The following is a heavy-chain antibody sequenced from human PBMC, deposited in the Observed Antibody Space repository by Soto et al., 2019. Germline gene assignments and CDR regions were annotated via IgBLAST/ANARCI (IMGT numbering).Heavy chain of an antibody. J-gene: IGHJ4*02. V-gene: IGHV4-4*02. Sequence: QVQLQESGPGLVKPSETLSLTCTVSGGSISSNWWTWVRQPPGKGLEWIGEIYHSGTTNYNPSLESRVSISLDKSQNQFSLIVNSVTAADTTMYYCARSPRYWGQGTLVTVSS. D-gene: IGHD2-15*01. CDR1: GGSISSNW. CDR3: ARSPRY. CDR2: IYHSGTT.